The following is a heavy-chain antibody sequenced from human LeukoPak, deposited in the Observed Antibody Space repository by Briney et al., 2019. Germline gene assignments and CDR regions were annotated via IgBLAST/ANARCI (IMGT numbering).Heavy chain of an antibody. CDR3: ARQAPRMITFGGVIDRQTYFDY. CDR1: GGSISSSSYY. CDR2: IYYSGST. Sequence: PSETLSLTCTVSGGSISSSSYYWGWIRQPPGKGLEWIGSIYYSGSTYYNPSLKSRVTISVDMSKNQFSLKLSSVTAADTAVYYCARQAPRMITFGGVIDRQTYFDYWGQGTLVTVSS. J-gene: IGHJ4*02. V-gene: IGHV4-39*01. D-gene: IGHD3-16*02.